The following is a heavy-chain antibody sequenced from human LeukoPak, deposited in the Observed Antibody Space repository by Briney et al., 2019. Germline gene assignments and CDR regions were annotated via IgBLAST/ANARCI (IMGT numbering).Heavy chain of an antibody. J-gene: IGHJ4*02. CDR1: GFIFSSYG. D-gene: IGHD1-14*01. CDR3: ATDKPEGRPMRIFDY. CDR2: ISSGGDYI. V-gene: IGHV3-21*01. Sequence: GGSLRLSCAASGFIFSSYGMNWVRQAPGKGLEWVSSISSGGDYIYYGDSVRGRFTISRDNAKKSLYLQMNNLRAEDTALYYCATDKPEGRPMRIFDYWGQGTMVTVSS.